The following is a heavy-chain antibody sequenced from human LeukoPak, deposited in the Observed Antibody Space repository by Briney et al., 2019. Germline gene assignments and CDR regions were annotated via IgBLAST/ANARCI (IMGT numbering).Heavy chain of an antibody. D-gene: IGHD5-18*01. CDR3: TTEGETAMVLAYWYFDL. J-gene: IGHJ2*01. Sequence: PGGSLRLSCAASGFMFTHYGMHWVRQAPGKGLEWVGRIKSKTDGGTTDYAAPVKGRFTISRDDSKNTLYLQMNSLKTEDTAVYYCTTEGETAMVLAYWYFDLWGRGTLVTVSS. CDR2: IKSKTDGGTT. V-gene: IGHV3-15*01. CDR1: GFMFTHYG.